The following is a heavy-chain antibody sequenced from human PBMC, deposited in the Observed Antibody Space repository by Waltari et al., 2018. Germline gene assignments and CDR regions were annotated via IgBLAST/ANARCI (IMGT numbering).Heavy chain of an antibody. D-gene: IGHD2-2*01. CDR2: MNPNSGNT. V-gene: IGHV1-8*01. CDR3: ARGLDCSSTSCYQTAEYFQH. CDR1: GYTFTSYD. J-gene: IGHJ1*01. Sequence: QVQLVQSGAEVKKPGASVKVSCKASGYTFTSYDINWVRQATGQGLEWMGWMNPNSGNTGDAQKFQGRVTMTRNTSISTAYMELSSLRSEDTAVYYCARGLDCSSTSCYQTAEYFQHWGQGTLVTVSS.